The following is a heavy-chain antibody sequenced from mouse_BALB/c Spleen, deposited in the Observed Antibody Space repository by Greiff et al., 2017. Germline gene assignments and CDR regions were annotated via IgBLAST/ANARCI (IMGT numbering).Heavy chain of an antibody. CDR3: ARWGLLRGYYFDY. D-gene: IGHD2-3*01. V-gene: IGHV1S81*02. J-gene: IGHJ2*01. CDR1: GYTFTSYW. Sequence: QVQLQQPGAELVKPGALVKLSCKASGYTFTSYWMHWVKQRPGQGLEWIGEINPSNGRTNYNEKFKSKATLTVDKSSSTAYMQLSSLTSEDSAVYYCARWGLLRGYYFDYWGQGTTLTVSS. CDR2: INPSNGRT.